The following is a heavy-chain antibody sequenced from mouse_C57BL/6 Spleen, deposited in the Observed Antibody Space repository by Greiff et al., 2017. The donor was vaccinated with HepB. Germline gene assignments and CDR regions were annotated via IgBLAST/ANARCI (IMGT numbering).Heavy chain of an antibody. Sequence: EVKLQQSGPELVKPGASVKISCKASGYTFTDYYMNWVKQSHGKSLEWIGDINPNNGGTSYNQKFKGKATLTVDKSSSTAYMELRSLTSEDSAVYYCARWSPVSMDYWGQGTSVTVSS. CDR3: ARWSPVSMDY. CDR1: GYTFTDYY. V-gene: IGHV1-26*01. J-gene: IGHJ4*01. CDR2: INPNNGGT.